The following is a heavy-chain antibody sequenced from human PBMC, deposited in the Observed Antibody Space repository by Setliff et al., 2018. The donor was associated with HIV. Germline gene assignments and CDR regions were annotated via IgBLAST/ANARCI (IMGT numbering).Heavy chain of an antibody. Sequence: PGGSLRLSCAASGFTFSDHYMSWIRQAPGKGLEWVSYISGGSTSHMNYADSVKGRFTISSDNAKNSLYLQMNSLRAEDTAVYYCARYKWNNWIFGWFDPWGQGTQVTVSS. CDR1: GFTFSDHY. V-gene: IGHV3-11*06. CDR3: ARYKWNNWIFGWFDP. D-gene: IGHD1-20*01. J-gene: IGHJ5*02. CDR2: ISGGSTSHM.